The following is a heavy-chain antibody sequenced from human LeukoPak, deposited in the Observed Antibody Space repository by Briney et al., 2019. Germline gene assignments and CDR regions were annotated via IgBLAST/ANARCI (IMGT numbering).Heavy chain of an antibody. CDR2: INWNGAST. V-gene: IGHV3-20*04. D-gene: IGHD5-18*01. CDR1: GFRFDDYG. J-gene: IGHJ4*02. Sequence: GGSLRLSCAASGFRFDDYGMSWVRQDPGKGLEWVSGINWNGASTAYADSVKGRFIISRDNAKNSLYLQMNSLRAEDTALYYCARAGTSGYSYPHSWGQGTLVTVSS. CDR3: ARAGTSGYSYPHS.